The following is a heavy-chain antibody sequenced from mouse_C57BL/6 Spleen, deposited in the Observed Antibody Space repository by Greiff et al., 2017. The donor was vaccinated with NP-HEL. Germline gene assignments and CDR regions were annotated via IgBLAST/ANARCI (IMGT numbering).Heavy chain of an antibody. CDR2: IDPTRGST. CDR1: GYTFTSYW. Sequence: QVQLQQPGAELVKPGASVKLSCKASGYTFTSYWMHWVKQRPGQGLEWIGLIDPTRGSTNYNEKFKSKATLTVDTSSSTAYMQLSSLTSEDSAVYEYDRRRQLRIRDYFDDWGQGITLTVAS. D-gene: IGHD3-2*02. V-gene: IGHV1-64*01. J-gene: IGHJ2*01. CDR3: DRRRQLRIRDYFDD.